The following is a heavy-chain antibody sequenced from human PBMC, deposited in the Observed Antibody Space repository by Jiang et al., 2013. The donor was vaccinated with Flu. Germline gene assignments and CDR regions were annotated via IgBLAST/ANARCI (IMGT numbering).Heavy chain of an antibody. D-gene: IGHD6-6*01. CDR1: GYTFATYG. CDR3: ARDYIAERPGWFDP. V-gene: IGHV1-18*01. Sequence: GAEVKKPGASVKVSCKAFGYTFATYGINWVRQAPGQGLEWMGWISAYNGNTNYAQKFQDRVTMTTDTSTTTAYMELRSLRSDDTAVYYCARDYIAERPGWFDPWGQGTLVTVSS. CDR2: ISAYNGNT. J-gene: IGHJ5*02.